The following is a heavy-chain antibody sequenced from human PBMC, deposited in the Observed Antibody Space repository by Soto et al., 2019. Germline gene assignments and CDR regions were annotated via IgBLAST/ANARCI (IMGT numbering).Heavy chain of an antibody. CDR2: ISSSGSTI. V-gene: IGHV3-11*01. CDR3: ARAVVGCSSTSCYDVAPYAFDI. D-gene: IGHD2-2*01. Sequence: GGSLRLSCAASGFTFSDYYMSWIRQAPGKGLEWVSYISSSGSTIYYADSVKGRFTISRDNAKNSLYLQMNSLRAEDTAVYYCARAVVGCSSTSCYDVAPYAFDIWGQGTMVTVPS. J-gene: IGHJ3*02. CDR1: GFTFSDYY.